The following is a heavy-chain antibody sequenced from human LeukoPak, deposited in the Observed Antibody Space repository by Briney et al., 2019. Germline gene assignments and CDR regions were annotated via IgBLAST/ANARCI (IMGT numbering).Heavy chain of an antibody. Sequence: GGSLRLSCAASGYTLSGYTLHWARQAPGKGLEWVAVISYDGSDKYYADSVKGRFTISRDNSKNTLYLQMNSLRAEDTAVYYCARDYSTSWYDDWGQGTLVTVSS. J-gene: IGHJ4*02. V-gene: IGHV3-30*03. D-gene: IGHD6-13*01. CDR1: GYTLSGYT. CDR2: ISYDGSDK. CDR3: ARDYSTSWYDD.